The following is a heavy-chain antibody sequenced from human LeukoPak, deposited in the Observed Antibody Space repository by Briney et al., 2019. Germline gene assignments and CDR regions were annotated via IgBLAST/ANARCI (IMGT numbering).Heavy chain of an antibody. CDR3: ARRPHYYGSGSYYYYYYMDV. V-gene: IGHV4-39*01. CDR1: GDSIYNSDYY. Sequence: SETLSLTCTVSGDSIYNSDYYWGWIRQPPGKGLEWIGSIYYSGSTYYNPSLKSRVTISVDTSKNQFSLKLSSVTAADTAVYYCARRPHYYGSGSYYYYYYMDVWGKGTTVTVSS. CDR2: IYYSGST. D-gene: IGHD3-10*01. J-gene: IGHJ6*03.